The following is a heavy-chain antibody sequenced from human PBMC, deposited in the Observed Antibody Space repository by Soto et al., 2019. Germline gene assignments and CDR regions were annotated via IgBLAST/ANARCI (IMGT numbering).Heavy chain of an antibody. V-gene: IGHV4-4*02. J-gene: IGHJ4*02. D-gene: IGHD1-26*01. CDR1: GGSISSNNW. CDR3: ARVYSGSYSDY. Sequence: QVQLQESGPGLVKPSGTLSLTCAVSGGSISSNNWWSWVRQPPGKGLEWIGEIFHSGSTHYSPSLKSRVTISVDKSKNQFSLKLTSMTAADTAVYYCARVYSGSYSDYWGQGTLVTVSS. CDR2: IFHSGST.